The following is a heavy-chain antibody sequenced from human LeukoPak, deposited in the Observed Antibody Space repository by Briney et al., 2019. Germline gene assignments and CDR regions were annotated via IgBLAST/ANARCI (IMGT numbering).Heavy chain of an antibody. CDR2: INHSGSS. Sequence: SETLSLTCAVYGGSFSGYYWSWIRQPPGKGLEWIGEINHSGSSNYNPSLKSRVTISVDTSKNQFSLKLSSVTAADTAVYYCARRKRSGCSSTSCLLNWFDPWGQGTLVAVSS. D-gene: IGHD2-2*01. CDR3: ARRKRSGCSSTSCLLNWFDP. CDR1: GGSFSGYY. J-gene: IGHJ5*02. V-gene: IGHV4-34*01.